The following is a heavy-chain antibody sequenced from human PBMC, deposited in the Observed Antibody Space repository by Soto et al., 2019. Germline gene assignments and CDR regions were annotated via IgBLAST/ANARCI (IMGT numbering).Heavy chain of an antibody. J-gene: IGHJ4*02. CDR1: GFTFSSYA. V-gene: IGHV3-23*01. CDR3: AKDGTLKAYGDYRY. D-gene: IGHD4-17*01. CDR2: ISASGGST. Sequence: GSLILSCAASGFTFSSYAMSWVRQAPGKGLDWVSAISASGGSTYYADSVKGRFTISRDNSKNTLYLQMNSLRAEDTAVYYCAKDGTLKAYGDYRYWGQGTMVTVSS.